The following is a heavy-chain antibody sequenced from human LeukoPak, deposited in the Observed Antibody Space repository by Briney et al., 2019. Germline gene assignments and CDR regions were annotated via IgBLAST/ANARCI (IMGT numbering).Heavy chain of an antibody. Sequence: PGGSLRLSCAASGFTFSTYGIHWVRQAPGKGLEWVALIRFDGINKFYADSVKGRFTVSRDNSKNTVHLQMSSLRAEDTAVYYCAKIGLGSSSWWYFDYWRQGALVTVSS. J-gene: IGHJ4*02. CDR2: IRFDGINK. D-gene: IGHD6-13*01. CDR3: AKIGLGSSSWWYFDY. V-gene: IGHV3-30*02. CDR1: GFTFSTYG.